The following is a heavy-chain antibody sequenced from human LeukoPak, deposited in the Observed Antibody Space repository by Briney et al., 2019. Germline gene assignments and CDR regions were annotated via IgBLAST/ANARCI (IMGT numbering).Heavy chain of an antibody. CDR1: GFTFSSYE. CDR2: ISSSGSTI. Sequence: GGSLRLSCAASGFTFSSYEMNWVRQAPGKGLEWVSYISSSGSTIYYADSVKGRFTISRDNAKNSLYLQMNSLRAEDTAVYYCARGEYTDYYDSSGYYPPDYWGQGTLDTVSS. V-gene: IGHV3-48*03. J-gene: IGHJ4*02. D-gene: IGHD3-22*01. CDR3: ARGEYTDYYDSSGYYPPDY.